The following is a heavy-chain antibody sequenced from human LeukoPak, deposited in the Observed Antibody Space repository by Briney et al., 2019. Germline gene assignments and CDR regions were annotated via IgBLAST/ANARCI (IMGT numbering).Heavy chain of an antibody. D-gene: IGHD2-15*01. CDR2: MSPYTGKT. CDR3: ARGFDSDGQYRVFAT. V-gene: IGHV1-8*03. J-gene: IGHJ3*01. Sequence: ASVKVSCKASGYTFTTYDIRWVRQAAGQGPEWMAWMSPYTGKTGYAQKFQGRVTLTTNTSINTVYMELRNLKSEDTAVYYCARGFDSDGQYRVFATWGQGTIITVSS. CDR1: GYTFTTYD.